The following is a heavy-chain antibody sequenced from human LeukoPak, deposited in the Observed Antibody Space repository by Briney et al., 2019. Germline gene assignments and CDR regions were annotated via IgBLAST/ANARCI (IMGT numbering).Heavy chain of an antibody. CDR1: GFTFSSYA. V-gene: IGHV3-30-3*01. CDR2: ISYDGNNK. CDR3: ARVGAGWYFDY. D-gene: IGHD6-19*01. J-gene: IGHJ4*02. Sequence: PGRSLRLSCAASGFTFSSYAMHWVRQAPGKGLEWVAVISYDGNNKYYADSVKGRFTISRDNSKNTLYLQMNSLRAEDTAVYYCARVGAGWYFDYWGQGTLVTVSS.